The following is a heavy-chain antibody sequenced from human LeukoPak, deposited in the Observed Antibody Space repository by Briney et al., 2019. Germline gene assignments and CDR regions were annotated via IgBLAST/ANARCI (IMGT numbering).Heavy chain of an antibody. D-gene: IGHD6-13*01. Sequence: SGGSLRLSCAASGFAFSSYSMNWVRQAPGKGLEWVSYISSSSSTIYYADSVKGRFTISRDNSKNTLYLQMNSLRAEDTAAYYCAKAEGSSWYALPFDYWGQGTLVTVSS. CDR1: GFAFSSYS. CDR2: ISSSSSTI. V-gene: IGHV3-48*01. J-gene: IGHJ4*02. CDR3: AKAEGSSWYALPFDY.